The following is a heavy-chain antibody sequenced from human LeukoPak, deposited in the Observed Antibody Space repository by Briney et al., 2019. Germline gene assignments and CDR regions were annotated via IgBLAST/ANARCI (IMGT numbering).Heavy chain of an antibody. CDR2: IFYDGSNK. Sequence: GGSLRLSCAASGFTFSNYGMHWVRQAPGKGLEWLAAIFYDGSNKYYADTVKGRFTISRDNSKNTQYLQVNSLRAEDTAVYYCARDQALYFSYGDYWGQGTLVTVSS. V-gene: IGHV3-33*01. D-gene: IGHD2/OR15-2a*01. CDR3: ARDQALYFSYGDY. J-gene: IGHJ4*02. CDR1: GFTFSNYG.